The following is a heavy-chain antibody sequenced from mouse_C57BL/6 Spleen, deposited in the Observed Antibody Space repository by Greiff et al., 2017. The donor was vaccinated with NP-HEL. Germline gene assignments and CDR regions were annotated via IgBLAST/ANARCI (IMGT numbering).Heavy chain of an antibody. V-gene: IGHV5-17*01. D-gene: IGHD1-1*01. CDR2: ISSGSSTI. Sequence: EVKLMESGGGLVKPGGSLKLSCAASGFTFSDYGMHWVRQAPEKGLEWVAYISSGSSTIYYADTVKGRFTISRDNAKNTLFLQMTSLRSEDTAMYYCARAYNYYGSSYYYAMDYWGQGTSVTVSS. J-gene: IGHJ4*01. CDR1: GFTFSDYG. CDR3: ARAYNYYGSSYYYAMDY.